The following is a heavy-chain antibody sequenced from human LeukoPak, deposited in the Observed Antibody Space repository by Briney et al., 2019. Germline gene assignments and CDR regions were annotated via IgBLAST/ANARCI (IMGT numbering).Heavy chain of an antibody. Sequence: PSETLSLTCTVSGGSISSYYWSWIRQPAGKGLEWIGRIYTSGSTNYNPSLTSRVTMSVDTSKNQFSLKLSSVTAADTAVYYCAREYSHDSSGYRLADYWGQGTLVTVSS. CDR3: AREYSHDSSGYRLADY. CDR1: GGSISSYY. J-gene: IGHJ4*02. D-gene: IGHD3-22*01. CDR2: IYTSGST. V-gene: IGHV4-4*07.